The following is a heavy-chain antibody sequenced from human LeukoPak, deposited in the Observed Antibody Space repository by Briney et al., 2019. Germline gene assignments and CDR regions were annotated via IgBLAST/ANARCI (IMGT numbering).Heavy chain of an antibody. J-gene: IGHJ4*02. CDR2: IKQDGSKK. Sequence: GGSLRLSCVASGFPFSSYWMTWVRQAPGKGLEWVANIKQDGSKKSYVDSVKGRFTISRDNAKNSLYLQMNSLRAEDTAIYYCTRVGYIDEGIDFWGQGTLVTVSS. D-gene: IGHD5-24*01. V-gene: IGHV3-7*04. CDR1: GFPFSSYW. CDR3: TRVGYIDEGIDF.